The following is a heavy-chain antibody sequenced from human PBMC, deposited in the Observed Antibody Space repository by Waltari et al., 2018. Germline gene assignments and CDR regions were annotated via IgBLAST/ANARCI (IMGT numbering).Heavy chain of an antibody. CDR1: GFTFDDYA. V-gene: IGHV3-9*01. CDR3: AKDRDGFDY. Sequence: EVQLVESGGGLVQPGRSLRLSCAASGFTFDDYAMPWVRQAPGKGLEWVSGISWNSGSIGYADSVKGRFTISRDNAKNSLYLQMNSLRAEDTALYYCAKDRDGFDYWGQGTLVTVSS. J-gene: IGHJ4*02. CDR2: ISWNSGSI.